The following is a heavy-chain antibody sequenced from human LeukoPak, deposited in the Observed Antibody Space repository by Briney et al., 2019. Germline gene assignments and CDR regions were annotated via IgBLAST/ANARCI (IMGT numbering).Heavy chain of an antibody. D-gene: IGHD5-12*01. V-gene: IGHV3-48*03. J-gene: IGHJ4*02. CDR1: GFSFNWYE. CDR3: ARVSGYFTWDY. CDR2: ISSSGSTI. Sequence: PGGALRLSCAASGFSFNWYEMKLVRRAPGKGLEWVSHISSSGSTIYYADSVKGRFTISRDNAKNSLYLQMNSLRAEDTAVYYCARVSGYFTWDYWGQGALVTVSS.